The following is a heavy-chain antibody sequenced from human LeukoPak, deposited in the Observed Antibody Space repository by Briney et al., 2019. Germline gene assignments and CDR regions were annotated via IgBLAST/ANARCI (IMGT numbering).Heavy chain of an antibody. V-gene: IGHV1-69*13. CDR1: GYTFTSYA. J-gene: IGHJ4*02. CDR3: AIQVGATTYQEK. CDR2: IIPIFGTA. D-gene: IGHD1-26*01. Sequence: GASVKVSCKASGYTFTSYAISWVRQAPGQGLEWMGGIIPIFGTANYAQKFQGRVTITADESTSTAYMELSSLRSEDTAVYYCAIQVGATTYQEKWGQGTLVTVSS.